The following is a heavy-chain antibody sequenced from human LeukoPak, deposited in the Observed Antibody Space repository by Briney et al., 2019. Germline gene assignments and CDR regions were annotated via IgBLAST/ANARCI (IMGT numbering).Heavy chain of an antibody. CDR3: AGYDILTGYSYREYYFDY. Sequence: NPSETLSLTCAVYGGSFSGYYWSWIRQPPGKGLEWIGEINHSGSTNYNPSLKSRVTISVDTSKNQFSLKLSSVTAADTAVYYCAGYDILTGYSYREYYFDYWGQGTLVTVSS. D-gene: IGHD3-9*01. CDR2: INHSGST. CDR1: GGSFSGYY. J-gene: IGHJ4*02. V-gene: IGHV4-34*01.